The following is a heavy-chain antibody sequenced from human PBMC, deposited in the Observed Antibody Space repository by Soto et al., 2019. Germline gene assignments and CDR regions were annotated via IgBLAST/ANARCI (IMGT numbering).Heavy chain of an antibody. CDR3: AKERSVVATTPDFDY. CDR1: GFTFSIFG. Sequence: ESGGGVVQPGRSLRLSCAASGFTFSIFGMHWVRQAPGKGLEWVAVASYDGSYKYYADSVKGRFTISRDNSKNTLYLQMNSLRAEDTAVYYCAKERSVVATTPDFDYWGQGTLVTVSS. V-gene: IGHV3-30*18. D-gene: IGHD5-12*01. CDR2: ASYDGSYK. J-gene: IGHJ4*02.